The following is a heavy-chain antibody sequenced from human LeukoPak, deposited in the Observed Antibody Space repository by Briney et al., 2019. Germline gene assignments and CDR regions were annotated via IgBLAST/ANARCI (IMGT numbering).Heavy chain of an antibody. D-gene: IGHD6-13*01. J-gene: IGHJ4*02. Sequence: GGSLRLSCEASGFIFSNYAMSWVRQAPGKGLEWVSAISGSGVITYYADSVKGRVNISRDNFKNTLYMQMNSLRAEDTAVYYCAKSVLYSSSWYYFDYWGQGILVTVSS. CDR3: AKSVLYSSSWYYFDY. CDR2: ISGSGVIT. V-gene: IGHV3-23*01. CDR1: GFIFSNYA.